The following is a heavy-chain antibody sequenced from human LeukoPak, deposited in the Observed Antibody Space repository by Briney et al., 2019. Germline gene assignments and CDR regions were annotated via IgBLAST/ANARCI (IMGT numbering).Heavy chain of an antibody. V-gene: IGHV4-39*01. Sequence: PSETLSLTCTVSGGSTSSSSYYWGWIRQPPGKGLEWIGSIYYSGSTYYNPSLKNRVTISVDTSKNQFSLKLSSVTAADTAVYYCARTMIPYYGMDVWGQGTTVTVSS. CDR3: ARTMIPYYGMDV. D-gene: IGHD3-22*01. CDR2: IYYSGST. J-gene: IGHJ6*02. CDR1: GGSTSSSSYY.